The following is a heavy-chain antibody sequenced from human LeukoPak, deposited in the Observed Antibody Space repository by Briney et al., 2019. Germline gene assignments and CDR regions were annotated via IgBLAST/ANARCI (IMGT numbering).Heavy chain of an antibody. D-gene: IGHD1-1*01. Sequence: PGGSLRLSCAASGFIFTDYGMHWVRQAPGKGLEWLTFIRYDGSDKYYADSVKGRFTISRDNSKNTLYLQMNSLRAEDTAIYYCAKYQTGSRANGYWGQGTLVTVSS. CDR1: GFIFTDYG. J-gene: IGHJ4*02. CDR3: AKYQTGSRANGY. V-gene: IGHV3-30*02. CDR2: IRYDGSDK.